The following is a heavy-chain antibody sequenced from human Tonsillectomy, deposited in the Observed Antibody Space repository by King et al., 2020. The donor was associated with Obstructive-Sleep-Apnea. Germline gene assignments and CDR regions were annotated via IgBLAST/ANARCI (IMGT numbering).Heavy chain of an antibody. CDR3: ARADRDCYIWYYFHY. J-gene: IGHJ4*02. D-gene: IGHD5-24*01. V-gene: IGHV4-39*07. Sequence: QLQESGPGLVKSSETLSLTCTVSGGSISSSNYYWGYIRQPPGKGLEWIGNIYYSGSTFYNPSLESRVTISVDTSKNQFSLKLSSVTAADTAVYYCARADRDCYIWYYFHYWGPGTLVTVSS. CDR2: IYYSGST. CDR1: GGSISSSNYY.